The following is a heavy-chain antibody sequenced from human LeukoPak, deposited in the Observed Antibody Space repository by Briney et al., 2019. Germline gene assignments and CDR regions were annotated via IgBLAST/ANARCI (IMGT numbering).Heavy chain of an antibody. J-gene: IGHJ6*03. D-gene: IGHD2-15*01. V-gene: IGHV1-18*01. CDR1: GYTFTSYG. Sequence: ATVKVSYKASGYTFTSYGISWVRQAPGQGLEWMGWISAYNGNTNYAQKLQGRVTMTTDTSTSTAYMELRSLRSDDTAVYYCARARYCSGGSCYSRHYYYYMDVWGKGTTVTVSS. CDR3: ARARYCSGGSCYSRHYYYYMDV. CDR2: ISAYNGNT.